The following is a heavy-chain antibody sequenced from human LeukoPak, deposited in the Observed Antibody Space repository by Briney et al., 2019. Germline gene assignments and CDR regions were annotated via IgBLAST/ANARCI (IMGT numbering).Heavy chain of an antibody. CDR2: INHSGST. CDR3: ATMENDSSGYMVDY. D-gene: IGHD3-22*01. V-gene: IGHV4-34*01. CDR1: GGSFSGYY. Sequence: SETLSLTCAVYGGSFSGYYWSWIRQPPGKGLEWIGEINHSGSTNYNPSLKSRVTISVDTCKNQFSLKLSSVTAADTAVYYCATMENDSSGYMVDYWGQGTLVTVSS. J-gene: IGHJ4*02.